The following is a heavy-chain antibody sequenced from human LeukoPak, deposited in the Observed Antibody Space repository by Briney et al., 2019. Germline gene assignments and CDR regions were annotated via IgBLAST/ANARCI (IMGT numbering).Heavy chain of an antibody. CDR1: GGSLRRGDYY. J-gene: IGHJ4*02. V-gene: IGHV4-30-4*01. Sequence: SQTLSLTRTVCGGSLRRGDYYGSWIRQPPGKGLEGIGYIYYSGSTYYNPSLKSRVTISVDTSKNQFSLKLSSVTAADTAVYYCARDTPGYSSGFDYWGQGTLVTVSS. D-gene: IGHD6-19*01. CDR3: ARDTPGYSSGFDY. CDR2: IYYSGST.